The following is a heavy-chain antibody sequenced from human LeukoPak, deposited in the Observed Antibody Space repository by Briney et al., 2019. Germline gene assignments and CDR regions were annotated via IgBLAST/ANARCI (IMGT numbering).Heavy chain of an antibody. CDR3: ARGHQVVAAPDGDAFDI. D-gene: IGHD2-15*01. CDR2: INPSGGST. V-gene: IGHV1-46*01. J-gene: IGHJ3*02. CDR1: GYTFTSYY. Sequence: ASVKVSCRASGYTFTSYYMHWVRQAPGQGLEWMGIINPSGGSTSYAQKFQGRVTMTRDTSTSTVYMELSSLRSEDTAVYYCARGHQVVAAPDGDAFDIWGQGTMVTVSS.